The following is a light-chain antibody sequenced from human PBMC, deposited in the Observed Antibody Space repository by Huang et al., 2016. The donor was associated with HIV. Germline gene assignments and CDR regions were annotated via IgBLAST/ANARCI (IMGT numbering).Light chain of an antibody. Sequence: DIQMTQSPSSLSASVGDRVTITCRASQGIGNSLAWYQQKPEKAPRLLLYATSRLESGVPSRVSGSGSVTHYTLTISTLQPEDIASYYCQQYHGIPWTFGQGTKVEIK. CDR2: ATS. J-gene: IGKJ1*01. V-gene: IGKV1-NL1*01. CDR1: QGIGNS. CDR3: QQYHGIPWT.